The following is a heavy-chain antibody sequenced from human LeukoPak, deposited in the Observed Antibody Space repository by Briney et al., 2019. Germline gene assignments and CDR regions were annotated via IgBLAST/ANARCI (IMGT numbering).Heavy chain of an antibody. CDR2: ISSSGSTI. J-gene: IGHJ4*02. V-gene: IGHV3-11*01. CDR3: ARLNYGDYVGYSGLGY. D-gene: IGHD4-17*01. Sequence: GGSLRLSCAASGFTFSDYYMSWIRQAPGKGLEWVSYISSSGSTIYYADSVKGRFTISRDNAKNSLYLQMNSLRAEDTAVYYCARLNYGDYVGYSGLGYWGQGTLVTVSS. CDR1: GFTFSDYY.